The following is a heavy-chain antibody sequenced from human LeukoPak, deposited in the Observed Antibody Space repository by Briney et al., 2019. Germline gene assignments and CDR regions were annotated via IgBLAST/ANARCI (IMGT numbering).Heavy chain of an antibody. CDR2: TYYRSRWYN. V-gene: IGHV6-1*01. CDR3: ARDGHAPRSPYYFDY. Sequence: SQTLSLTCAISGDSVSSNSAAWNWIRQSPSRGLEWLGRTYYRSRWYNDYVISVKSRITFNPDTSRNLFSLQLNSVTPEDTAVYYCARDGHAPRSPYYFDYWGQGTLVTVSS. J-gene: IGHJ4*02. CDR1: GDSVSSNSAA.